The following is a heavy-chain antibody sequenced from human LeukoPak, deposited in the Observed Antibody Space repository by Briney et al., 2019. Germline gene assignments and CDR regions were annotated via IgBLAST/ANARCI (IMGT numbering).Heavy chain of an antibody. CDR1: GFTFSSYW. D-gene: IGHD5-18*01. CDR2: INTDGSST. V-gene: IGHV3-74*01. Sequence: GGSLRLSCAASGFTFSSYWMHWVRQAPGKGLVWVSRINTDGSSTSYADSVKGRFTISRDNAKNTLYLQMNSLRAEDTAVYYCARGLVGYSYGPNDAFDIWGQGTMVTVSS. CDR3: ARGLVGYSYGPNDAFDI. J-gene: IGHJ3*02.